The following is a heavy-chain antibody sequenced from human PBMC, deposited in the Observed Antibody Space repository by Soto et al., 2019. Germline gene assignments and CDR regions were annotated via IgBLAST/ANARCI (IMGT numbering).Heavy chain of an antibody. Sequence: GGSLRLSCAASGFTFSSYAMSWVRQAPGKRQDGVSVISGSGDSTYYADSVKGRFTISRDNSKNTLYLQMDSLRAEDSAVYYCAKSKAQLWLLIDYWGQGTLVTVSS. CDR2: ISGSGDST. V-gene: IGHV3-23*01. CDR3: AKSKAQLWLLIDY. J-gene: IGHJ4*02. D-gene: IGHD5-18*01. CDR1: GFTFSSYA.